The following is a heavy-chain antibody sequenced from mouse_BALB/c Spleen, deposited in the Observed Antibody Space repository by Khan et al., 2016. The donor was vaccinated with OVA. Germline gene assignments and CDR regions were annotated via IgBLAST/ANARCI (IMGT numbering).Heavy chain of an antibody. CDR1: GYTFSSYW. D-gene: IGHD1-1*01. CDR3: ARVNNGSRDYFDY. Sequence: QVQLKESGADLMKPGASVKITCKAAGYTFSSYWIEWVQQRPGHGLEWIGEILPGSVSTNYTEKFKGMATFTAETSSNTAYIQISSLTSEDAAVYNGARVNNGSRDYFDYWGKGTTVTVSS. V-gene: IGHV1-9*01. CDR2: ILPGSVST. J-gene: IGHJ2*01.